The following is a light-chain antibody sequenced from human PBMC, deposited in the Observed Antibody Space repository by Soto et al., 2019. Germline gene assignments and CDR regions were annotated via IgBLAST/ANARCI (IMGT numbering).Light chain of an antibody. CDR3: SSHAGSSAFYV. V-gene: IGLV2-14*01. Sequence: QSVLTQPASVSGSPGQSITISCTGTSSDIGAYDYVSWYQQYPGRVPKLLIHEVTNRPSGVSDRLSGSKSGNAASLTISGLQTEDEADYYCSSHAGSSAFYVFGTGTKVTVL. CDR1: SSDIGAYDY. CDR2: EVT. J-gene: IGLJ1*01.